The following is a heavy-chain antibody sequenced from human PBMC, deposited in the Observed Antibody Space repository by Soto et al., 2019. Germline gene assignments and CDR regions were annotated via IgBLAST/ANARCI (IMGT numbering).Heavy chain of an antibody. CDR3: ARHPGYYDVLTGYSTYYFDY. CDR2: IYYRGNT. V-gene: IGHV4-59*08. CDR1: SGSISTYY. D-gene: IGHD3-9*01. Sequence: QVQLQESGPGLVKPSETLSLTCTVSSGSISTYYWSWIRQPPGKGLEWIGYIYYRGNTNYNPSFTSRVTISLDTSKDQFSLRLSSVTAADTAVYYCARHPGYYDVLTGYSTYYFDYWGQGTLVTVSS. J-gene: IGHJ4*02.